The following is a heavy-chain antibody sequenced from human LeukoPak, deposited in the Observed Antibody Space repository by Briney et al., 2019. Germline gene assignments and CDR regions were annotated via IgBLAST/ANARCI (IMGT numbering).Heavy chain of an antibody. V-gene: IGHV3-13*01. CDR3: AKDPRYGSGSYDY. CDR2: IGKSGHT. D-gene: IGHD3-10*01. J-gene: IGHJ4*02. Sequence: GGSLRLSCAASGFTFSSYDMHWVRQVTGKGLEWVSGIGKSGHTYYADSVKGRFTISRDNSKNTLYLQMNSLRAEDTAVYYCAKDPRYGSGSYDYWGQGTLVTVSS. CDR1: GFTFSSYD.